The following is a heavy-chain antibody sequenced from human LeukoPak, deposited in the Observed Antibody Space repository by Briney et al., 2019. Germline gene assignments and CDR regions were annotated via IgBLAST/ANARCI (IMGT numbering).Heavy chain of an antibody. D-gene: IGHD2-21*01. CDR1: GGSFSGYY. CDR3: ARALLRRYNY. J-gene: IGHJ4*02. CDR2: INHSGST. V-gene: IGHV4-34*01. Sequence: IPSETLSLTCAVYGGSFSGYYWSWIRQPPGKGLEWIGEINHSGSTNYNPSLKSRVTISVDTSKNQFSLKLSSVTAADTAVYYCARALLRRYNYWGQGTLVTVSS.